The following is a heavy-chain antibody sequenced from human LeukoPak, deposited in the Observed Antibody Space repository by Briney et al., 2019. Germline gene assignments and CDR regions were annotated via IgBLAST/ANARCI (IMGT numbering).Heavy chain of an antibody. CDR2: IYYSGGT. V-gene: IGHV4-39*07. CDR3: ARTITIFGALGYFDY. Sequence: SETLSLTCSVFGGSISSRNYYWGWIRQPPGKKLEWIGSIYYSGGTYYNPSLKRRVTISVDTSKNQFSLKLSSVTAADTAVYYCARTITIFGALGYFDYWGQGTLVTVSS. CDR1: GGSISSRNYY. J-gene: IGHJ4*02. D-gene: IGHD3-3*01.